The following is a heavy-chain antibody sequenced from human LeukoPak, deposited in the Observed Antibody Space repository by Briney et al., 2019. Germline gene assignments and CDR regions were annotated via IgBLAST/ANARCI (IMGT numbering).Heavy chain of an antibody. CDR2: IRYDGSNE. CDR3: ANDQGTKDQVAAHYFDY. Sequence: GGSLRLSCAASGFTFSTYGMHWVRQAPGKGLEWVAFIRYDGSNEFYADSVKGRFTISGEHSKNTLYLQMNSLRAEDAAVYYCANDQGTKDQVAAHYFDYWGQGTLVTVSS. CDR1: GFTFSTYG. D-gene: IGHD6-19*01. V-gene: IGHV3-30*02. J-gene: IGHJ4*02.